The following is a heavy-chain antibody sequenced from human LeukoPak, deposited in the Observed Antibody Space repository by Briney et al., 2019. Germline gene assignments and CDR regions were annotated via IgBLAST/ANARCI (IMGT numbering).Heavy chain of an antibody. J-gene: IGHJ4*02. CDR3: VRDGRSNYFYDY. V-gene: IGHV3-48*02. D-gene: IGHD2/OR15-2a*01. CDR1: GFTFSSYT. Sequence: CGSLPVSCAASGFTFSSYTMNWVGQAPGKELQWVSYISSSSSNLYYADSVKGRFTISRDNAKNSLYLQINSLGDEDTAVYYCVRDGRSNYFYDYWGQGTLVTVSS. CDR2: ISSSSSNL.